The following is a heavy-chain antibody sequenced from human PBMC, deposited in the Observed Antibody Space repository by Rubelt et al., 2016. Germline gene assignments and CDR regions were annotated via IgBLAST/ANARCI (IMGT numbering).Heavy chain of an antibody. Sequence: SGSTYYNPSLKSRVTISVDASKNQFSLKLSSVTAADTAVYYCARDRGTYYDFWSGYTDRNYYYYYGMDVWGQGTTVTVSS. D-gene: IGHD3-3*01. CDR3: ARDRGTYYDFWSGYTDRNYYYYYGMDV. CDR2: SGST. V-gene: IGHV4-39*07. J-gene: IGHJ6*02.